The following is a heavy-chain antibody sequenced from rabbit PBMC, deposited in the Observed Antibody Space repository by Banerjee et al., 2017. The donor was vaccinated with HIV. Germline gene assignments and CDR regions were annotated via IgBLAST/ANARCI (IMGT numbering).Heavy chain of an antibody. D-gene: IGHD4-1*01. CDR2: IYTGSDSA. V-gene: IGHV1S45*01. Sequence: QEQLVESGGGLVKPEGSLTLTCTASGFSLNTYWICWVRQAPGKGLEWIGCIYTGSDSAYYASWAKGRFTISKTSSTTVTLQMTSLTAADTATYFCARDLAGVIGWNFGLWGPGTLVTVS. J-gene: IGHJ4*01. CDR1: GFSLNTYW. CDR3: ARDLAGVIGWNFGL.